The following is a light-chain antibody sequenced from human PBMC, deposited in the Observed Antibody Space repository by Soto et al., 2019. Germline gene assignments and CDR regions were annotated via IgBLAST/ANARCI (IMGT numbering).Light chain of an antibody. V-gene: IGKV1-5*01. J-gene: IGKJ1*01. CDR3: QQYNDYSWT. CDR1: QSVSNW. CDR2: HAS. Sequence: DIQMTQSPSTLSASVGDRVTITCRASQSVSNWLAWYQQKRGKAPKVLIYHASNLQSGVPSRFSGSGSGTEFTLTISSLQPDDVAIYYCQQYNDYSWTFGQGTKVDIK.